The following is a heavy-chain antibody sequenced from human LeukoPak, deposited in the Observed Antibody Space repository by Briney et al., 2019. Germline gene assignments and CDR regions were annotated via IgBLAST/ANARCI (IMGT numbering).Heavy chain of an antibody. CDR1: GLTFSSSW. Sequence: GGSLRLSCAASGLTFSSSWMNWVRQAPGKGLEWLANINPAGSQKDYVDSVKGRFTTSRDNAKDSVFLQMNNLRAEDTAVYYCARYSGSFPGWLDPWGPGTLVTVSS. CDR3: ARYSGSFPGWLDP. CDR2: INPAGSQK. D-gene: IGHD1-26*01. J-gene: IGHJ5*02. V-gene: IGHV3-7*01.